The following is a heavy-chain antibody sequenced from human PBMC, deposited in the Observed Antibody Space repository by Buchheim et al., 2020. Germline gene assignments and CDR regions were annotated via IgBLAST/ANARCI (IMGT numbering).Heavy chain of an antibody. CDR1: GGSVSGYF. CDR2: MHYSGTT. Sequence: QVQLQESGPGLVKPSETLSLTCTVSGGSVSGYFWGWVRQPPEKGLEWIGWMHYSGTTKYNPSLKSRVTISIDTSKSQLFLKLNSVTAADTAVYSCARLGQNDGSGTYLIDYWGQGTL. V-gene: IGHV4-59*02. J-gene: IGHJ4*02. CDR3: ARLGQNDGSGTYLIDY. D-gene: IGHD3-10*01.